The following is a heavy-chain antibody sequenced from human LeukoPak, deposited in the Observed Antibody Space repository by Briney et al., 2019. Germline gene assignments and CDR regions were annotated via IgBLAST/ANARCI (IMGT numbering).Heavy chain of an antibody. CDR1: GFTFSSNY. D-gene: IGHD2-2*01. V-gene: IGHV3-66*01. CDR2: IYSGGST. J-gene: IGHJ4*02. CDR3: ASPIVVVPAAMDGWRDY. Sequence: GGSLRLSCAASGFTFSSNYMSWVRQAPGKGLEWVSDIYSGGSTYYADSVKGRFTISRDNSKNTLYLQMNSLRAEDTAVYYCASPIVVVPAAMDGWRDYWGQGTLVTVSS.